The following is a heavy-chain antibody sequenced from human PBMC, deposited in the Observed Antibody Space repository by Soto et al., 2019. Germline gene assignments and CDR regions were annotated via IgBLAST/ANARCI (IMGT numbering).Heavy chain of an antibody. CDR2: ISYDGSNK. CDR3: ARDLHDRGAFDI. J-gene: IGHJ3*02. CDR1: GFTFSSYA. V-gene: IGHV3-30-3*01. D-gene: IGHD3-22*01. Sequence: GGSLRLSCAASGFTFSSYAMHWVRQAPGKGLEWVAVISYDGSNKYYADSVKGRFTISRDNSKNTLYLQMNSLRAEDTAVYYCARDLHDRGAFDIWGQGTMVTVSS.